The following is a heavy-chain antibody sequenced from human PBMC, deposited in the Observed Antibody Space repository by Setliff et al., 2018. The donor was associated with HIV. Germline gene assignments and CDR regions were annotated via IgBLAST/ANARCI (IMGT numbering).Heavy chain of an antibody. D-gene: IGHD6-13*01. CDR1: GFTFSSYA. J-gene: IGHJ4*02. CDR2: INSAERT. Sequence: PGGSLRLSCAASGFTFSSYAMHWVRQAPGKGLEWVSTINSAERTFYAKSVKGRFTISRDNSKSTLYLQMNSLRAEDTAVYYCAKDHWGIAAAGMANYWGQGTLVTVSS. V-gene: IGHV3-23*01. CDR3: AKDHWGIAAAGMANY.